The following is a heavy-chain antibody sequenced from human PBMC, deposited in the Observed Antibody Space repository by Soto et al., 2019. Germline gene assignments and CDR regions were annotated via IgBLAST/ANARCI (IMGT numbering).Heavy chain of an antibody. D-gene: IGHD6-25*01. CDR2: ISAYNGNT. J-gene: IGHJ4*02. CDR1: GDTFTNSA. V-gene: IGHV1-18*01. CDR3: ASEGGRSGRPRPHTYIDY. Sequence: ASVKVSCKASGDTFTNSAFIWVRQAPGQGLEWMGWISAYNGNTDDEQKFQGRVTMTTDTSTSTAHMELRSLRSDDTAVYYCASEGGRSGRPRPHTYIDYWGQGTRVTVSS.